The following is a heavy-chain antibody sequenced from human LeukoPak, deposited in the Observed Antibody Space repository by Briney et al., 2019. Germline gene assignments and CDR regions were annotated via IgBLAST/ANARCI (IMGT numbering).Heavy chain of an antibody. Sequence: ASVKVSCKVSGYTLTELSMHWVRQAPGKGPEWMGGFDPEDGETIYAQKFQGRVTMTEDTSTDTAYMELSSLRSEDTAVYYCATGDTAMAYAFDYWGQGTLVTVSS. D-gene: IGHD5-18*01. V-gene: IGHV1-24*01. CDR1: GYTLTELS. CDR2: FDPEDGET. J-gene: IGHJ4*02. CDR3: ATGDTAMAYAFDY.